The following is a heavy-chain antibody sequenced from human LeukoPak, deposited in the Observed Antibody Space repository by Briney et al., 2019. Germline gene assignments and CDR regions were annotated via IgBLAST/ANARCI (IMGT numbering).Heavy chain of an antibody. CDR1: GYTFTIYG. J-gene: IGHJ5*02. CDR2: ISAYNGNT. CDR3: ARDGAATTFDP. V-gene: IGHV1-18*01. D-gene: IGHD1-7*01. Sequence: GASVTVSCKASGYTFTIYGISWVRQAPGQGREWMGWISAYNGNTNYAQKLQGRVTMTTDTSTSTAYMELRSLRSDDTAVYYCARDGAATTFDPWGQGTLVTVSS.